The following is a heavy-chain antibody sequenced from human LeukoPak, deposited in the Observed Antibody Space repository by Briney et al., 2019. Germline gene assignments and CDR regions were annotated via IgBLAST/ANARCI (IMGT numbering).Heavy chain of an antibody. J-gene: IGHJ4*02. Sequence: GGSLRLSCAASGFTFSKYSINWVCQAPGEGLEWVSSISSSSVYIYYVDSVKGRFTISRDNAKNSLFLQMNSLRVEDTAVYYCARGGGLHWDYWGQGTLVTVSS. D-gene: IGHD5-24*01. CDR3: ARGGGLHWDY. CDR1: GFTFSKYS. V-gene: IGHV3-21*01. CDR2: ISSSSVYI.